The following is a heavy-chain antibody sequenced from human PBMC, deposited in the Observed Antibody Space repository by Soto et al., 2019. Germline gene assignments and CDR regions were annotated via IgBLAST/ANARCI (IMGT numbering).Heavy chain of an antibody. CDR3: ARGLIAAAGTPGLYFDY. J-gene: IGHJ4*02. CDR2: IYSGGST. D-gene: IGHD6-13*01. V-gene: IGHV3-53*01. CDR1: GFTVSSNY. Sequence: EVQLVESGGGLIQPGGSLRLSCAASGFTVSSNYMSWVRQAPGKGLEWVSVIYSGGSTYYADSVKGQFTISRDNSKNTLYLQMNSLRAEDTAVYYCARGLIAAAGTPGLYFDYWGQGTLVTVSS.